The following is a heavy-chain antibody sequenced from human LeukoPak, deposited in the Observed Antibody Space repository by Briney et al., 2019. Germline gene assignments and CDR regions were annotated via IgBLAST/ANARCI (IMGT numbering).Heavy chain of an antibody. Sequence: PGGSLRLSCAASGFTFNSYEMNWVRQAPGKGLEWVSYISSSTNTIYYADSVKGRFTISRDNAKNSLFLQMNSLRDEDTAVYYCARGGYGANDDAFDIWGQGTMVTVSS. V-gene: IGHV3-48*02. J-gene: IGHJ3*02. CDR3: ARGGYGANDDAFDI. CDR2: ISSSTNTI. CDR1: GFTFNSYE. D-gene: IGHD4-23*01.